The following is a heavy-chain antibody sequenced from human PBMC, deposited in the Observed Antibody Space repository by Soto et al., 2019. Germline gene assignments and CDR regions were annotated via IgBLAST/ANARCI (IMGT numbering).Heavy chain of an antibody. Sequence: PGGSLRLSCAASGFTFNSPWMSWVRQATGTWLEWVCRIVSKTDGGSPDYAAPVKGRFTISRDDSKNTLYLQMSSLKTEDKAVYYCTTDAYYDFWSGYSFDYWGQGTLVTVSS. CDR2: IVSKTDGGSP. CDR3: TTDAYYDFWSGYSFDY. V-gene: IGHV3-15*04. J-gene: IGHJ4*02. D-gene: IGHD3-3*01. CDR1: GFTFNSPW.